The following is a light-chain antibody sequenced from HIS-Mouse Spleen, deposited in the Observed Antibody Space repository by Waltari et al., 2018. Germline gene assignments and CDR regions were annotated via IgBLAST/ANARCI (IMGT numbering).Light chain of an antibody. CDR1: SSDVGSYNL. CDR2: AGS. J-gene: IGLJ2*01. V-gene: IGLV2-23*01. Sequence: QSALTQPASVSGSPGQSITISCTGTSSDVGSYNLVSWYQQHPGKAPKLMIYAGSKRPSGVSNRFSGSKSGNTASLTSSGLQAEDEADYYCCSYAGSSTFVVFGGGTKLTVL. CDR3: CSYAGSSTFVV.